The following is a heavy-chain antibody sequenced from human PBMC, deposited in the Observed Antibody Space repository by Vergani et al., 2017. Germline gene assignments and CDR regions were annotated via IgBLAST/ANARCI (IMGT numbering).Heavy chain of an antibody. CDR1: GFTFDDYA. CDR3: AKERFGYYDILTGYYYDY. CDR2: ISWYSGSI. V-gene: IGHV3-9*01. Sequence: EVQLVESGGGLVQPGRSLRLSCAASGFTFDDYAMHWVRQASGKGLEWVSGISWYSGSIGYADSVKGRFTISRDNAKNSLYLQMNSLRAEDTALYYCAKERFGYYDILTGYYYDYWGQGTLVTVSS. D-gene: IGHD3-9*01. J-gene: IGHJ4*02.